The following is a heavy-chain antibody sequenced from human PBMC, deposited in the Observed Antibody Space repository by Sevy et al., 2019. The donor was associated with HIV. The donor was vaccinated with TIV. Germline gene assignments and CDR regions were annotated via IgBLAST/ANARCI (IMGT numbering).Heavy chain of an antibody. V-gene: IGHV3-53*01. CDR3: ARGNCSGGSCYRYYYYYYMDV. D-gene: IGHD2-15*01. CDR2: IYSGGTT. Sequence: GGSLRLSCAASGFTVSSNYTSWVRQAPGKGLEWVSLIYSGGTTYYADSVKGRFTISRDNSKNTLYLQMNSLRAEDTAVYYCARGNCSGGSCYRYYYYYYMDVWGTGTTVTVSS. CDR1: GFTVSSNY. J-gene: IGHJ6*03.